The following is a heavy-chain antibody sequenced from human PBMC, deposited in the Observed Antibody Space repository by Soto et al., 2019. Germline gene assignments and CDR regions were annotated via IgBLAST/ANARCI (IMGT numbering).Heavy chain of an antibody. J-gene: IGHJ6*02. CDR1: GGTFSSYA. CDR3: ARSEGSSTSLDIYYYYYLGMDV. V-gene: IGHV1-69*01. CDR2: IIPISDTT. Sequence: QVQLVQSGAEVKKPGSSVKVSCKASGGTFSSYAISWVRQAPGQGLEWMGGIIPISDTTNYAQKFQARVTITAVESTSTAYMELSSLRPEDTAVYYCARSEGSSTSLDIYYYYYLGMDVWGQGTTVTVSS. D-gene: IGHD2-2*01.